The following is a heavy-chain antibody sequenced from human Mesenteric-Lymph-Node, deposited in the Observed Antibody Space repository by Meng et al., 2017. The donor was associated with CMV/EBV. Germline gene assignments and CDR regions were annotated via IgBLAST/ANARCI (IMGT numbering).Heavy chain of an antibody. CDR1: GAAVSGAGSA. CDR2: IYYTGSP. CDR3: ARGLRTYGSGAGYDS. Sequence: GAAVSGAGSAWSWIRQPPGKGLEWIGYIYYTGSPNYNRSPKRRVSISVDTSKNQFSLKLSSVTAADTAMYYCARGLRTYGSGAGYDSWGQGTLVTVSS. V-gene: IGHV4-61*08. J-gene: IGHJ4*02. D-gene: IGHD3-10*01.